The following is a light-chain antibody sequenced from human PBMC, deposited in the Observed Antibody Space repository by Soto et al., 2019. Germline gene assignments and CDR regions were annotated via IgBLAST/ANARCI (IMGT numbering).Light chain of an antibody. CDR1: QDISNY. V-gene: IGKV1-33*01. CDR3: QQYDNHPPFA. CDR2: DAS. J-gene: IGKJ3*01. Sequence: DIQMTQSPSSLSASVGDRVTITCQASQDISNYLNWYQQKPGKAPKLLIYDASNLETGVPSRFSGSGSGTDFTFTISSQQTEDIVTYYCQQYDNHPPFAFGHGTKVDIK.